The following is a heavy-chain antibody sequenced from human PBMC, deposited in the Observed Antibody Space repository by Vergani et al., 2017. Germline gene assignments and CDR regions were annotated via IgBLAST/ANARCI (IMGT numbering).Heavy chain of an antibody. Sequence: VQLVESGGGLVQPGGSLRLSCAASGFTFSSYAMHWVRQAPGKGLEWVAVISYDGSNKYYADSVKGRFTISRDNSKNTLYLQMNSLRAEDTAVYYCARDDGGYDYEGWFDPWGQGTLVTVSS. V-gene: IGHV3-30*04. CDR1: GFTFSSYA. J-gene: IGHJ5*02. CDR2: ISYDGSNK. D-gene: IGHD5-12*01. CDR3: ARDDGGYDYEGWFDP.